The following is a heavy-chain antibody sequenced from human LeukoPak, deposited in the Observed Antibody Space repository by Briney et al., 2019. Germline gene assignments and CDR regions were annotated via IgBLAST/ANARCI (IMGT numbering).Heavy chain of an antibody. Sequence: SETLSLTCTVSGGSISSYYWNWIRQPPGKGLEWIGYIYYSGSTNYNPSLKSRVTISVDTSKNQFSLKLSSVTAADTAVYYCARGTDPGYSSSWYHVVGAFDIWGQGTMVTVSS. D-gene: IGHD6-13*01. CDR2: IYYSGST. V-gene: IGHV4-59*01. J-gene: IGHJ3*02. CDR1: GGSISSYY. CDR3: ARGTDPGYSSSWYHVVGAFDI.